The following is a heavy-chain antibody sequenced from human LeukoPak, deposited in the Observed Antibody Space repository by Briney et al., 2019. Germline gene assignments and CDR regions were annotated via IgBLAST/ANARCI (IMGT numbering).Heavy chain of an antibody. V-gene: IGHV3-23*01. Sequence: GGSLRLSCAASGFTFGSYAMSWVRQTPGKGLEWVSDSNGSGGSGYYRDSVKGRFTISRDNSKNTLYLQMNSLRAEDTAIYYCAKKYSTGLVPWGQGTLVTVSS. J-gene: IGHJ5*02. CDR2: SNGSGGSG. CDR3: AKKYSTGLVP. CDR1: GFTFGSYA. D-gene: IGHD1-26*01.